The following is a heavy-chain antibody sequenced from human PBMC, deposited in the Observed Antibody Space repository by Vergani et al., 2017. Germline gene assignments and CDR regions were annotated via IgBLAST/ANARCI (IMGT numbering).Heavy chain of an antibody. CDR3: AGARWFGELLRGYYYYMDV. Sequence: QVQLQESGPGLVKPSQTLSLTCTVSGGSISSGGYYWSWIRQHPGKGLEWIGYIYYSGSTYYNPSLKSRVTISVDTSKNQFSLKLSSVTAADTAVYYCAGARWFGELLRGYYYYMDVWGKGTTVTVSS. CDR2: IYYSGST. CDR1: GGSISSGGYY. V-gene: IGHV4-31*03. J-gene: IGHJ6*03. D-gene: IGHD3-10*01.